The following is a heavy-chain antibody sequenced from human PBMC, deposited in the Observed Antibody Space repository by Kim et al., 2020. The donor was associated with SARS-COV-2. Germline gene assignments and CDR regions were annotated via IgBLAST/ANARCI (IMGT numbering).Heavy chain of an antibody. Sequence: SGPTLVNPTQTLTLTCTFSGFSLSTGGVGVGWIRQPPGKALEWLALIYWDDDKRYSPSLKSRLTITKDTSKNQVVLTMTNMDPVDTATYYCAHILTWGGDYGDYEGHFHWYFDLWGRGTLVTVSS. CDR1: GFSLSTGGVG. J-gene: IGHJ2*01. CDR3: AHILTWGGDYGDYEGHFHWYFDL. CDR2: IYWDDDK. V-gene: IGHV2-5*02. D-gene: IGHD4-17*01.